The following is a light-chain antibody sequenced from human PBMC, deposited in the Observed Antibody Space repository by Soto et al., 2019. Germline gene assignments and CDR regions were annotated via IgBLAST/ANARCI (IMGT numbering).Light chain of an antibody. J-gene: IGKJ4*01. CDR3: QQYDNFPLT. CDR1: QDISNY. CDR2: DAS. Sequence: DIQMTQSPSSLSASVGDRVTITCQASQDISNYLNWYQQKPGKAPKLLIYDASNLETGVPSRFSGSGSGTDFTFTISSLQPLDIATYYCQQYDNFPLTFCGGPKVDIK. V-gene: IGKV1-33*01.